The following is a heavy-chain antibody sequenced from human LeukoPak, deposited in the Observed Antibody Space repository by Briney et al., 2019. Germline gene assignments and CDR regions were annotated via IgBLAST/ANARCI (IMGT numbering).Heavy chain of an antibody. CDR1: GFTFSSYA. D-gene: IGHD2-21*01. V-gene: IGHV3-30-3*01. J-gene: IGHJ6*02. Sequence: PGGSLRLSCAASGFTFSSYAMHWVRRAPGKGLEWVAVISYDGSNKYYADSVKGRFTISRDNSKNTLYLQMNSLRAEDTAVYYCARDYGGIVVSDYYYGMDVWGQGTTVTVSS. CDR3: ARDYGGIVVSDYYYGMDV. CDR2: ISYDGSNK.